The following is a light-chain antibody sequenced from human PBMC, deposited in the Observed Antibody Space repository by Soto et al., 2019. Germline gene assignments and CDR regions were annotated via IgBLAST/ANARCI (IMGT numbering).Light chain of an antibody. CDR3: QQRSNWPPIT. CDR2: DAS. CDR1: QSVSSY. J-gene: IGKJ5*01. Sequence: EIVLTQSAGTLSLSPGERATLSCRASQSVSSYLAWYQQKPGQAPRLLIYDASNRATGIPARLSGSGSGTDFTLTISSLEPEDFAVYYCQQRSNWPPITFGQGTRLEIK. V-gene: IGKV3-11*01.